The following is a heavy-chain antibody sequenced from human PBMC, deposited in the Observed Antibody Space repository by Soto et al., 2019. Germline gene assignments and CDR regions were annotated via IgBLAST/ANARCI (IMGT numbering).Heavy chain of an antibody. CDR3: AISSIAAAGFDY. D-gene: IGHD6-13*01. V-gene: IGHV5-51*01. Sequence: GESLKISCKGSGYRFIGYWIGWVRQTPGKGLEWMGIFYPGDSGTRYSPSFQGQVTISADKSISTAYLQWSSLKASDTAMYYCAISSIAAAGFDYWGQGTPVTVSS. J-gene: IGHJ4*02. CDR1: GYRFIGYW. CDR2: FYPGDSGT.